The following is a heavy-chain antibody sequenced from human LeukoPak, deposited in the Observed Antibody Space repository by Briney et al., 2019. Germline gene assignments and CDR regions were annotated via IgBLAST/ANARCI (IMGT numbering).Heavy chain of an antibody. Sequence: PSETLSLTCPVSAGSISSYYWSWIRQPPGKGLEWLGYIYYSGSTNYNPTLKSRVTISVDTSKNQFSLKLSSVTAADTAVYYCARAIVGASSNFDYWGQGTLVTVSS. CDR3: ARAIVGASSNFDY. CDR2: IYYSGST. D-gene: IGHD1-26*01. J-gene: IGHJ4*02. V-gene: IGHV4-59*08. CDR1: AGSISSYY.